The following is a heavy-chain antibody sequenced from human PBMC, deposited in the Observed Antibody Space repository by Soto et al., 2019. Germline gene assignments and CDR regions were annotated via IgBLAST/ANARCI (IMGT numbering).Heavy chain of an antibody. V-gene: IGHV4-39*02. CDR2: IYYSGST. CDR3: AAGGGLPRYY. CDR1: GGSISSSSYY. J-gene: IGHJ4*02. D-gene: IGHD5-12*01. Sequence: SGTLSLTCTVSGGSISSSSYYWGWIRQPPGKGLEWIGSIYYSGSTYYNPSLKSRVTISVDTSKNHFSLKLSSVTAADTAVYYCAAGGGLPRYYWGQGTLVTVSS.